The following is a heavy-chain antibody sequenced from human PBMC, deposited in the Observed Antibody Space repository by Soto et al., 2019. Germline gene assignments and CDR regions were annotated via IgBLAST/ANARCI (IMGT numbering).Heavy chain of an antibody. CDR2: IFSNDEK. CDR3: ARALELEQNYYYYGMDV. J-gene: IGHJ6*02. V-gene: IGHV2-26*01. CDR1: GFSLSNARMG. D-gene: IGHD1-1*01. Sequence: QVTLKESGPVLVKPTETLTLTCTVSGFSLSNARMGVSWIRQPPGKALEWLAHIFSNDEKSYSTSLKSRLTISKDTSKSQVVLTMTNMDPVDTATYYCARALELEQNYYYYGMDVWGQGTTVTVSS.